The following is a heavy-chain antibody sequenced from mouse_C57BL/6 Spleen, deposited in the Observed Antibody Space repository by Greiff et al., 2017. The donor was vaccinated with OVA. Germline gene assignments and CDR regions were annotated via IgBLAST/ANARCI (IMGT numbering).Heavy chain of an antibody. CDR2: IDPSDSYT. J-gene: IGHJ1*03. CDR1: GYTFTSYW. V-gene: IGHV1-69*01. D-gene: IGHD1-1*01. CDR3: ARRGDGTAGWYFDV. Sequence: VQLQQPGAELVMPGASVKLSCKASGYTFTSYWMHWVKQRPGQGLEWIGEIDPSDSYTNYNQKFKGKSTLTVDKSSSTAYMQRSSLTSEDSAVYYCARRGDGTAGWYFDVWGTGTTVTVSS.